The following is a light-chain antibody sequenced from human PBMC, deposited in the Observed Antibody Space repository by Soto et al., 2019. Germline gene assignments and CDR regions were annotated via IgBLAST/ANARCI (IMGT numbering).Light chain of an antibody. CDR1: RNLLHSNGYYY. CDR3: AQGLATPFT. CDR2: LGS. J-gene: IGKJ4*01. V-gene: IGKV2-28*01. Sequence: EIAMTQSPLSLPVTPRGPASISCRSSRNLLHSNGYYYLYWYLQQPGQSPLLLIYLGSNRASGGPDRFSGSGSGTDFTLTISRVEAEDVGVYFCAQGLATPFTFGGGTKVDI.